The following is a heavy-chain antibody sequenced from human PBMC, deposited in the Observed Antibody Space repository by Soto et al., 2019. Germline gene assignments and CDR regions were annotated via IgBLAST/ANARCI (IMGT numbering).Heavy chain of an antibody. D-gene: IGHD3-16*01. Sequence: PSETLSLTCIVSGGSITSYHWSWIRQHPGKGLEWIAYIYNSGSTNYNPSLESRVIISVDTSKNQLSLRLSSVTAADTAVYYCAHSLRSFYHYGPDVWGQGTTVTVSS. J-gene: IGHJ6*02. CDR2: IYNSGST. CDR1: GGSITSYH. CDR3: AHSLRSFYHYGPDV. V-gene: IGHV4-59*06.